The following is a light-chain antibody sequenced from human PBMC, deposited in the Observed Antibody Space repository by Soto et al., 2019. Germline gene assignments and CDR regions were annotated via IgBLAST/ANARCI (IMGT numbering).Light chain of an antibody. J-gene: IGKJ5*01. Sequence: DIHMTQSPSSLSASLGDRVTITFRASQGISSYLAWYQQKPGKAPKLLIYAASTLQSGVPSRFSGSGSGTDFTLAISSLQPEDFATYYCQQLNSYPHTFGQGTRLEI. CDR3: QQLNSYPHT. CDR1: QGISSY. CDR2: AAS. V-gene: IGKV1-9*01.